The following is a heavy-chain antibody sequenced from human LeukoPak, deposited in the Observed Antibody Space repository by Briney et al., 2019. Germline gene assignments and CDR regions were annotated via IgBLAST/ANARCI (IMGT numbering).Heavy chain of an antibody. J-gene: IGHJ6*02. CDR3: ARGDYGDYFRNYYYGMDV. CDR2: INHSGST. V-gene: IGHV4-34*01. Sequence: PSETLSLTCAVYGGSFSGHYWSWIRQPPGKGLEWIGEINHSGSTNYNPSLKSRVTISVDTSKNQFSLKLSSVTAADTAVYYCARGDYGDYFRNYYYGMDVWGQGTTVTVSS. CDR1: GGSFSGHY. D-gene: IGHD4-17*01.